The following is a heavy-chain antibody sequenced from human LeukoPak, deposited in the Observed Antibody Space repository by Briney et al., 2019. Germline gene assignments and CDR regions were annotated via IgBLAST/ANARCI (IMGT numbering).Heavy chain of an antibody. CDR3: AKGFMGAVAGTDWFDP. CDR1: GFTFSSYG. Sequence: PGRSLRLSCAASGFTFSSYGMHWVRQAPGKGLEWVAVISYDGSNKYYEDSVKGRFTISRDNSKNTLYLQMNSLRAEDTAVYYCAKGFMGAVAGTDWFDPWGQGTLVTVSS. CDR2: ISYDGSNK. J-gene: IGHJ5*02. V-gene: IGHV3-30*18. D-gene: IGHD6-19*01.